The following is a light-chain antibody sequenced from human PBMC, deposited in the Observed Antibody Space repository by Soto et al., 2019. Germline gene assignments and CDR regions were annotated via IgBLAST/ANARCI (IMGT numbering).Light chain of an antibody. Sequence: EVVLTQSPATLSLSPGERATLSCRASQSVANYIAWYQKRPGQYPRLLIYDSSNRATGIPARFIGCGSGTDYTLTISSEEPEDFTVYYCQQHGSWPPLTVGGGTKVEIK. V-gene: IGKV3-11*01. CDR2: DSS. CDR1: QSVANY. J-gene: IGKJ4*01. CDR3: QQHGSWPPLT.